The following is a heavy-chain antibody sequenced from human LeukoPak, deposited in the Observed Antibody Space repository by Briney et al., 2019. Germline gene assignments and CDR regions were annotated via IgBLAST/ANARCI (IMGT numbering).Heavy chain of an antibody. J-gene: IGHJ4*02. CDR2: INPSGGST. Sequence: VASVKVSCKASGYTFTSYGISWVRQAPGQGLEWMGIINPSGGSTSYAQKFQGRVTMTRDTSTSTVYMELSSLRSEDTAVYYCARDRQMATITAVDYWGQGTLVTVSS. CDR3: ARDRQMATITAVDY. CDR1: GYTFTSYG. V-gene: IGHV1-46*01. D-gene: IGHD4-4*01.